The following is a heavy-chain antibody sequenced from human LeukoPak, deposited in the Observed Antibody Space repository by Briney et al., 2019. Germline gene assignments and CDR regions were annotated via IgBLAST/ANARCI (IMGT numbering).Heavy chain of an antibody. CDR3: TRDTGTTGEVKFDP. D-gene: IGHD4-17*01. J-gene: IGHJ5*02. V-gene: IGHV4-61*02. CDR2: IYPSGST. Sequence: SQTLSLTCTVSGDSISNSRHYWSWIRQPAGKGLEWIGRIYPSGSTNYNPSLKSRLTMSVDTSKSQFSLNLMSVTAADTAVYYCTRDTGTTGEVKFDPRGQGTLVTVSS. CDR1: GDSISNSRHY.